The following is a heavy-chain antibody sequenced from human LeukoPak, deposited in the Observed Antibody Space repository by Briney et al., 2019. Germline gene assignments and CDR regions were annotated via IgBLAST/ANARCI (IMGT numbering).Heavy chain of an antibody. CDR3: VSIPGD. D-gene: IGHD7-27*01. V-gene: IGHV3-74*01. CDR1: GFAFSSYW. CDR2: INSDGSGT. Sequence: PGGSLRLSCAASGFAFSSYWMHWVRQAPGKGLVWVSRINSDGSGTSYADSVKGRFTISRDNAKNTLYLQMNTLRAEDTAVYYCVSIPGDWGQGILVTVSS. J-gene: IGHJ4*02.